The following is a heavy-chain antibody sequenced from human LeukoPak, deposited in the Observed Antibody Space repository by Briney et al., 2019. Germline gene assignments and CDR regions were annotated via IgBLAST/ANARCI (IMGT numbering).Heavy chain of an antibody. V-gene: IGHV1-18*01. CDR3: ARDWEWRARRDLFDP. D-gene: IGHD3-3*01. CDR2: TSGDNVNT. J-gene: IGHJ5*02. CDR1: GYTFISYG. Sequence: DSVTVSCKASGYTFISYGISWVRQAPGQGLEWMGWTSGDNVNTYYAQKFLGRVTMTTDTSTTTAYMELRGLRSDDTAVYYCARDWEWRARRDLFDPWGQGTRVTVSS.